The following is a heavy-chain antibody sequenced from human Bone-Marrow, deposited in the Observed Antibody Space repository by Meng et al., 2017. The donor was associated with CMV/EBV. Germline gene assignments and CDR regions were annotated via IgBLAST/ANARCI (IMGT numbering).Heavy chain of an antibody. CDR3: ARTPRGYCSSTSCFYYFDY. CDR2: IYYSGST. CDR1: GGSISSYY. Sequence: GSLRLSCTVSGGSISSYYWSWIRQPPGKGLEWIGYIYYSGSTNYNPSLKSRVTISVDTSKNQFSLKLSSVTAADTAVYYCARTPRGYCSSTSCFYYFDYWGQGTRVTVSS. V-gene: IGHV4-59*01. J-gene: IGHJ4*02. D-gene: IGHD2-2*01.